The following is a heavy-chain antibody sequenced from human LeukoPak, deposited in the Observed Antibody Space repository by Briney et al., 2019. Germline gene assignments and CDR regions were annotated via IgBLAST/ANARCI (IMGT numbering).Heavy chain of an antibody. V-gene: IGHV3-23*01. CDR2: ISASGGST. CDR1: GFTFSSFA. J-gene: IGHJ3*02. CDR3: AKGFYDNSASGVFDI. Sequence: GGSLRLSCAASGFTFSSFATSWVRQAPGKGLEWVSGISASGGSTYYADSVKGRFTISRDNSKNTLYLQMNSLRAGDTAVYYCAKGFYDNSASGVFDIWGQGTMVTVSS. D-gene: IGHD3-22*01.